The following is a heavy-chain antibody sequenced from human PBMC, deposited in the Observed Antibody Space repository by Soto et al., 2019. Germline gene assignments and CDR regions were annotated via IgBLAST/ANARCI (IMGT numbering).Heavy chain of an antibody. Sequence: EVQLVESGGGLVQPGGSLRLSCAASGFTFSSYAMHWVRQAPGKGLEYVSAISSNGGSTYYAYSVKGRFTISRDNSKNTLYLQMGSLRAEDMAVYYCARGGYSYGYALGYWGQGTLVTVSS. D-gene: IGHD5-18*01. CDR2: ISSNGGST. J-gene: IGHJ4*02. CDR3: ARGGYSYGYALGY. V-gene: IGHV3-64*01. CDR1: GFTFSSYA.